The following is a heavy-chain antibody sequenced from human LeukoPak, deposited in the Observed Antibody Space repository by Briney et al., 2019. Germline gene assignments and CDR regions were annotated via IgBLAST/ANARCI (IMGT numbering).Heavy chain of an antibody. CDR1: GYTFTSYG. J-gene: IGHJ4*02. CDR3: ARVLLYFDWLPSPHFDY. CDR2: ISAYNGNT. D-gene: IGHD3-9*01. Sequence: ASVKVSCKASGYTFTSYGISWVRQAPGQGLEWMGWISAYNGNTNYAQKLQGRVTMTTDTSTSTAYMELRSLRSDDTAVYYCARVLLYFDWLPSPHFDYWGQGTLVTVSS. V-gene: IGHV1-18*01.